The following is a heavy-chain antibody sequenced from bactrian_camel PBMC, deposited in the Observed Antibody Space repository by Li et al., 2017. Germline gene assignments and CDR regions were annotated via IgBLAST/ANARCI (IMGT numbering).Heavy chain of an antibody. CDR3: VEGPVRQS. CDR2: IERDGTT. D-gene: IGHD2*01. J-gene: IGHJ4*01. Sequence: HVQLVESGGGSVQAGGSLQLSCKINRFTFGGRIMGWRRQAPGSECELVSTIERDGTTYYADSVKGRFTISQDKAKNTIYLQMNSLTPDDTAVYHCVEGPVRQSWSQGTQVTV. CDR1: RFTFGGRI. V-gene: IGHV3S55*01.